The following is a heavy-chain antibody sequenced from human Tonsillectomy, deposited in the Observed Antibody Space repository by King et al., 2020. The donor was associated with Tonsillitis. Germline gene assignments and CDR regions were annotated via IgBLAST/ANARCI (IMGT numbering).Heavy chain of an antibody. V-gene: IGHV3-15*01. D-gene: IGHD2-21*02. J-gene: IGHJ4*02. CDR3: TTEERHIVGVTAFDY. CDR2: IKSKTDGGTT. Sequence: VQLGESGGGLVKPGGSLRLSCAASGFTFSNAWMSWVRQAPGKGLEWVGRIKSKTDGGTTDYAAPVKGRFTISRDDSKNTLYLQMNSLKTEDTAVYYCTTEERHIVGVTAFDYWGQGTLVTVSS. CDR1: GFTFSNAW.